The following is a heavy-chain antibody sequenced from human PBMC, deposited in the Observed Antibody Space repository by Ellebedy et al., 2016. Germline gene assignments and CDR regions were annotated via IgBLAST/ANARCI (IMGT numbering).Heavy chain of an antibody. D-gene: IGHD3-22*01. CDR2: ISSNGGST. Sequence: GGSLRLXXAASGFTFSSYAMHWVRQAPEKGLEYVSAISSNGGSTYYANSVKGRFTISRDNSKNTLYLQMGSLRAEDMAVYYCARDMIGSPDIWGQGTTVTVSS. CDR3: ARDMIGSPDI. CDR1: GFTFSSYA. J-gene: IGHJ6*02. V-gene: IGHV3-64*01.